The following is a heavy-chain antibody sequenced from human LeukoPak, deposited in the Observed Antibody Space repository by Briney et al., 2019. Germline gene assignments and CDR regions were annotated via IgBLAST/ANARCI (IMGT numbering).Heavy chain of an antibody. V-gene: IGHV4-59*01. CDR3: ARVIAAAGTEWFDP. J-gene: IGHJ5*02. D-gene: IGHD6-13*01. CDR2: IYYSGST. CDR1: GGSISGYY. Sequence: SETLSLTCTVSGGSISGYYWSWIRQPPGKGLEWIGYIYYSGSTNYNPSLKSRVTISVDTSKNQFSLKLSSVTTADTAVYYCARVIAAAGTEWFDPWGQGTLVTVSS.